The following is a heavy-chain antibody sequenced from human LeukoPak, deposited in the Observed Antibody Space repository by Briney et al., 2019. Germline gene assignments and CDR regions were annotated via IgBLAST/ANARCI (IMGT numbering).Heavy chain of an antibody. CDR1: GFTFSYYW. CDR3: VTDGGHLPYYFTY. D-gene: IGHD3-22*01. CDR2: IKNKFRGRTT. Sequence: GGSLRLSCTASGFTFSYYWINWVRQAPGKGLEWVGRIKNKFRGRTTDYASSVKGRFTISRDDSRNTLYLQMGSLKTEDTGVYYCVTDGGHLPYYFTYWGQGTLVTVSS. V-gene: IGHV3-15*01. J-gene: IGHJ1*01.